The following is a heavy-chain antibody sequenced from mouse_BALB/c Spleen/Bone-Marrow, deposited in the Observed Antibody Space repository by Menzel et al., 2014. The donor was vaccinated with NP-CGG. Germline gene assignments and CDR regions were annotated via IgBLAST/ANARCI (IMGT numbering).Heavy chain of an antibody. D-gene: IGHD2-1*01. Sequence: VHLVESGPGLVAPSQSLSITCTVSGFSLXRYSVHWVRQPPGKGLEWLGMIWGGGSTDYNSALKSRLSISKDNSKSQVFLKMNSLQTDDTAMYYCARTGNYPAWFAYWGQGTLVTVSA. CDR3: ARTGNYPAWFAY. CDR2: IWGGGST. CDR1: GFSLXRYS. J-gene: IGHJ3*01. V-gene: IGHV2-6-4*01.